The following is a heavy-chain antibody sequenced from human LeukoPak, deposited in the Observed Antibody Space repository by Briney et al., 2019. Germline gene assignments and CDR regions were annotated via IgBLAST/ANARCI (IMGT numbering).Heavy chain of an antibody. D-gene: IGHD6-6*01. CDR3: ARWGSIAVARFDY. V-gene: IGHV4-59*01. CDR2: IYYTGST. Sequence: SETLSLTCTVSGGSISSYYWSWIRQPPGKGLELIGYIYYTGSTNYNPSLTSRVNISVDTSKNQFSLNLTSVTAADTAVYYCARWGSIAVARFDYWGQGTLVTVSS. CDR1: GGSISSYY. J-gene: IGHJ4*02.